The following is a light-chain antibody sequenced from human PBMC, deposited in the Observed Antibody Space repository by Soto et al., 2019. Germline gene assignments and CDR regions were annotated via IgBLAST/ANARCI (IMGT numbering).Light chain of an antibody. V-gene: IGKV3-20*01. CDR1: QSVSSTY. CDR2: GAS. CDR3: QHYGSSLPVT. Sequence: EVVLTQSLGTLSLSPGERATLSCRASQSVSSTYLAWYQQKPGQAPRRLIYGASSRATGIPDRFSGSGSGTDFTLTISRLEPEDSAVYYCQHYGSSLPVTFGQGTRLEIK. J-gene: IGKJ5*01.